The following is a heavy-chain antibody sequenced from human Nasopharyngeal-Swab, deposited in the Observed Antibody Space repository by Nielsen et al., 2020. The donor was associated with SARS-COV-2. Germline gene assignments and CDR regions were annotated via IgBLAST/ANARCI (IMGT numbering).Heavy chain of an antibody. Sequence: GESLKISCKGSGYSFTSYWIGWVRQMPGKGLEWMGIIYPGDSDTRYSPPFQGQVTISADKSISTAYLQWSSLKASDTAMYYCARHVVRGYDPNYYYYYMDVWGKGTTVTVSS. D-gene: IGHD5-12*01. CDR1: GYSFTSYW. CDR2: IYPGDSDT. CDR3: ARHVVRGYDPNYYYYYMDV. J-gene: IGHJ6*03. V-gene: IGHV5-51*01.